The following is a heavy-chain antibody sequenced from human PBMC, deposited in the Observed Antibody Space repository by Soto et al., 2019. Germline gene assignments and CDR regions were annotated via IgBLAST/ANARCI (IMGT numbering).Heavy chain of an antibody. CDR1: GGSISSGGYY. D-gene: IGHD5-12*01. CDR2: IYYSGST. V-gene: IGHV4-31*03. Sequence: SETLSLTCTVSGGSISSGGYYWSWLRQHPGQGLEWIEYIYYSGSTYYNPSLKSRVTISVDTSKNQFSLKLSSVTAADTAVYYCASLINDIEGPIWFDPWGQGTLVTVSS. CDR3: ASLINDIEGPIWFDP. J-gene: IGHJ5*02.